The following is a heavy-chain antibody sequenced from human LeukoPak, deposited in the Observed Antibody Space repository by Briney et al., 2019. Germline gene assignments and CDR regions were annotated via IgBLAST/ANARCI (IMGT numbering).Heavy chain of an antibody. CDR1: VGSISSYS. Sequence: SETLSLTCTVSVGSISSYSWTWIRQPPGKGLEWIGYIYYSGSTNYNPSLKSRVTISVDTSKNQFSLKLSSVTAADTAVYYCASLKGYCSSTSCYSWFDPWGQGTLVTVSS. J-gene: IGHJ5*02. D-gene: IGHD2-2*01. CDR3: ASLKGYCSSTSCYSWFDP. V-gene: IGHV4-59*08. CDR2: IYYSGST.